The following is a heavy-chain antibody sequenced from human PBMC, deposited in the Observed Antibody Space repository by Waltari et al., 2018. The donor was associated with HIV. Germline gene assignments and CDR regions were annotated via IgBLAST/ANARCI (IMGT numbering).Heavy chain of an antibody. D-gene: IGHD1-26*01. CDR3: ARRRGSYCLDY. V-gene: IGHV3-7*01. Sequence: EGQLVESGGGLVQPGGSLRLSCAASGFTFSSYWMSWVRQAPGKGVGWVANKKQDGSEKYYVDSVKCRFTISRNNAKNSLYLQMNSLRAEDTAVYFCARRRGSYCLDYWGQGTLVTVSS. CDR1: GFTFSSYW. J-gene: IGHJ4*02. CDR2: KKQDGSEK.